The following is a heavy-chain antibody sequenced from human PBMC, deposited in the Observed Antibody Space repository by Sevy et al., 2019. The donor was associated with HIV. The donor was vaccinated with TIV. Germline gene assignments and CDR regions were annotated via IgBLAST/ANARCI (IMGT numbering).Heavy chain of an antibody. CDR3: TRGYYYDSSGYFDY. Sequence: GGSLRLSCTGSGFTFGDYAMSWFRQAPGMGLEWVGFIRSKDYGGATEYAASVKGRFTISRDDSKSITDLQMNSMKTEDTAVYYCTRGYYYDSSGYFDYWGQGTLVTVS. D-gene: IGHD3-22*01. CDR2: IRSKDYGGAT. V-gene: IGHV3-49*03. CDR1: GFTFGDYA. J-gene: IGHJ4*02.